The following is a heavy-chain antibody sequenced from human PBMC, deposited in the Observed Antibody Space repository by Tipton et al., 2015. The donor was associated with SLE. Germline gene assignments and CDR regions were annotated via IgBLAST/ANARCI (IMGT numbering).Heavy chain of an antibody. CDR2: ISSSSSYI. Sequence: SLRLSCAASGFTFSSYSMNWVRQAPGKGLEWVSSISSSSSYIYYADSVKGRFTISRDNAKNSLYLQMNSLRAEDTAVYYCARDPADYYYYGMDVWGQGTTVTVSS. CDR1: GFTFSSYS. CDR3: ARDPADYYYYGMDV. J-gene: IGHJ6*02. V-gene: IGHV3-21*01.